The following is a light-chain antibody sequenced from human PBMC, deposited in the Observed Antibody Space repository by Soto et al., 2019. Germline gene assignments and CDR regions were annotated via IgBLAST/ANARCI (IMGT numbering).Light chain of an antibody. CDR1: QTIGSS. CDR2: KAS. J-gene: IGKJ2*01. Sequence: DIQMTQSPSTLSASVGDRVTITCRASQTIGSSLAWYQQKPGKAPKLLISKASSLQSGVPSRFRGSGSGTEFTLTISRLQPDDFATYFCQQFNRYFGQGTKLEIK. V-gene: IGKV1-5*03. CDR3: QQFNRY.